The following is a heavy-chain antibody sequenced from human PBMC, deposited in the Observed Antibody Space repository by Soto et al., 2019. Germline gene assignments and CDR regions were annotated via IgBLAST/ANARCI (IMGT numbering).Heavy chain of an antibody. CDR3: ARRHLAVAVSPWFDP. CDR1: GLSITDSEMG. D-gene: IGHD6-19*01. V-gene: IGHV2-26*01. Sequence: QVTLKESGPVLVKPTETLTLRCTVSGLSITDSEMGVSWIRQPPGQPQEWLAPIDSSGEKSYRTFLKTRLAISKDTSKSQIVLTMTNMDPADTATYYCARRHLAVAVSPWFDPWGQGIPVTVSS. J-gene: IGHJ5*02. CDR2: IDSSGEK.